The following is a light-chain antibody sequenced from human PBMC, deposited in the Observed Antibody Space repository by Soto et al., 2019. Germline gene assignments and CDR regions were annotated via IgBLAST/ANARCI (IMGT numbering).Light chain of an antibody. V-gene: IGLV2-14*01. CDR3: NSYSSINFYV. J-gene: IGLJ1*01. Sequence: QSVLALPASVSGPPGQSITICCTGSFSDIAVFNYVSWYQQYPGRAPKRLIYKVTRRASGVSHRFSGSKSGNTASLTISELQPEDEAEYYSNSYSSINFYVFGTGTKFTDL. CDR2: KVT. CDR1: FSDIAVFNY.